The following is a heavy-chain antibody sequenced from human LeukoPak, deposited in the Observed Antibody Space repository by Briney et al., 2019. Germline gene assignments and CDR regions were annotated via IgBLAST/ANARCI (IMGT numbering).Heavy chain of an antibody. CDR2: INPNSGGT. CDR3: ASWGSSSWYYFDY. Sequence: ASVXXXXXXXXXTFTGHYXHWVRQAPGQGLEWMGWINPNSGGTNYAQKFQGRVTITRDTSISTAYMELSRLRSDDTAVYYCASWGSSSWYYFDYWGQGTLVTVSS. CDR1: XXTFTGHY. J-gene: IGHJ4*02. V-gene: IGHV1-2*02. D-gene: IGHD6-13*01.